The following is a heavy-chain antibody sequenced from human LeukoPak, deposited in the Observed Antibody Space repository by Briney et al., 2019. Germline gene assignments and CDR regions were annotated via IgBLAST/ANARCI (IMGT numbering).Heavy chain of an antibody. CDR3: VREKYSSGNYYFDY. Sequence: GGSLRLSCAASGFIFSTHAMSWVRQAPGKGLEWVSGVGGSGDRTYYADSVRGWFIISRDNSKNTVYLQMSGLRAEDTATYYCVREKYSSGNYYFDYWGQGTLVTVSS. V-gene: IGHV3-23*01. D-gene: IGHD6-19*01. CDR1: GFIFSTHA. J-gene: IGHJ4*02. CDR2: VGGSGDRT.